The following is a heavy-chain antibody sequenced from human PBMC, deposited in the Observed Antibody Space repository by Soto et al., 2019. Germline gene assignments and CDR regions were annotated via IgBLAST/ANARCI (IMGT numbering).Heavy chain of an antibody. D-gene: IGHD3-10*01. J-gene: IGHJ4*02. V-gene: IGHV3-66*04. CDR3: ARRHYYGSD. Sequence: EVQLVESGGGLVQPGGSLRLSCAASGFTVSSNYMSWVRQAPGKGLECVSILYSSGNTDYADSVKGRFTIFRDSSKNTLYLQMNSLRDEDTGVYYCARRHYYGSDWGQGTLVTVSS. CDR2: LYSSGNT. CDR1: GFTVSSNY.